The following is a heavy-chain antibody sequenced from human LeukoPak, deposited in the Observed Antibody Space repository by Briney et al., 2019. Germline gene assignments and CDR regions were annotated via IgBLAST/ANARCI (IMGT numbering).Heavy chain of an antibody. V-gene: IGHV4-34*01. CDR3: ARGKSYDFWSGYYTGDWFDP. D-gene: IGHD3-3*01. CDR2: INHSGST. CDR1: GGSFSGYY. Sequence: PSETLSLTCAVSGGSFSGYYWSWIRQPPGKGLEWIGEINHSGSTNYNPSLKSRVTISVDTSKNQFSLKLSSVTAADTAVYYCARGKSYDFWSGYYTGDWFDPWGQGTLVTVSS. J-gene: IGHJ5*02.